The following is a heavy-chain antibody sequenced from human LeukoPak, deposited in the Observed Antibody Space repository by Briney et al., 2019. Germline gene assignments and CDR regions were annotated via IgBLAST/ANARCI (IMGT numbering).Heavy chain of an antibody. CDR2: IHSGGNT. Sequence: SGGSLRLTCAASGFSFSSYAMSWVRQAPGKGLEWVSVIHSGGNTYYADSVKGRFTISRDNSRNTMDLQMNSLRAEDTAVYYCARRDSSRWNGIDYWGQGTLVTVSS. V-gene: IGHV3-53*01. J-gene: IGHJ4*02. D-gene: IGHD6-13*01. CDR1: GFSFSSYA. CDR3: ARRDSSRWNGIDY.